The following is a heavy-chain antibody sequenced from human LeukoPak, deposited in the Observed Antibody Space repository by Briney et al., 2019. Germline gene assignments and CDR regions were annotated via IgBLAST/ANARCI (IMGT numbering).Heavy chain of an antibody. J-gene: IGHJ4*02. D-gene: IGHD5-12*01. V-gene: IGHV3-11*01. CDR2: ISSSGSTI. CDR1: GFTSSDYY. CDR3: ARDLSGSVDY. Sequence: GALRLSCAASGFTSSDYYMSWIRQAAGKGLEGVSYISSSGSTIYYADSVKGRFTISSDNAKNSLYLQMNSLRAEDTAVYYCARDLSGSVDYWGQGTLVTVSS.